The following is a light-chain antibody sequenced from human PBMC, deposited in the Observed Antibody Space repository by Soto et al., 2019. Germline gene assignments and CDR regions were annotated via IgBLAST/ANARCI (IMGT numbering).Light chain of an antibody. Sequence: EVVLTQAPGTLSLSPLSRASLSCRSSQSVSSSYLAWYQQKLGQAPRLLIYRASNRATGIPDRFSGSGSGTDFTLAISRLEPEDFAVYFCQQFGTSPFTFGPGTKVDIK. V-gene: IGKV3-20*01. J-gene: IGKJ3*01. CDR3: QQFGTSPFT. CDR1: QSVSSSY. CDR2: RAS.